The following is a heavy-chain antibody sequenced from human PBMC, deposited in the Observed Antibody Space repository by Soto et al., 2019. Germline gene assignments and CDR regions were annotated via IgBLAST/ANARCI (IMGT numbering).Heavy chain of an antibody. J-gene: IGHJ5*02. D-gene: IGHD6-19*01. Sequence: GGSLRLSCAASGFTFSGSAMHWVRQASGKGLEWVGRIRSKANSYATAYAASVKGRFTISRDDSKNSAYLQMNSPKTEDTAVYYCTRQRYSSGWPQGYDPWGQGTLVTVSS. CDR3: TRQRYSSGWPQGYDP. V-gene: IGHV3-73*01. CDR2: IRSKANSYAT. CDR1: GFTFSGSA.